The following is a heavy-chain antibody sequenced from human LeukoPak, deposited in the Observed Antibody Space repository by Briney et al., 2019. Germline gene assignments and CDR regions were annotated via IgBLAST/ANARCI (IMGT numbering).Heavy chain of an antibody. D-gene: IGHD3-22*01. CDR1: GFTFSSYA. Sequence: PGGSLRLSCAASGFTFSSYAMSWVRQAPGKGLEWVSGNSGSGGSTYYADSVKGRFTISRDNSKNTLYLQMNSLRAEDTAVYYCAKGKGPYDSSGYYFAGSGDAFDIWGQGTMVTVSS. CDR3: AKGKGPYDSSGYYFAGSGDAFDI. V-gene: IGHV3-23*01. CDR2: NSGSGGST. J-gene: IGHJ3*02.